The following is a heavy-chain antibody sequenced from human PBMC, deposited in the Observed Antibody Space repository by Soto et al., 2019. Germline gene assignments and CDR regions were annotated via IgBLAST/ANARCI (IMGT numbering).Heavy chain of an antibody. D-gene: IGHD6-19*01. CDR2: SNPGDSDT. Sequence: GESLKISCKGSGYSFTNYWIAWVRQMPGKGLEWMGISNPGDSDTRYSPSFQGQVTISADKSISTAYLQWSSLKASDTAMYYCARILAEAGTGFDFWGQGTLVTVSS. CDR3: ARILAEAGTGFDF. CDR1: GYSFTNYW. V-gene: IGHV5-51*01. J-gene: IGHJ4*02.